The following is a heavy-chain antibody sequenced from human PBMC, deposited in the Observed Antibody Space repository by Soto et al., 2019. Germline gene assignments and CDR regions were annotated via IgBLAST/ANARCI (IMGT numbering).Heavy chain of an antibody. CDR1: GDSVSSNSAA. Sequence: SQTLSLTCAISGDSVSSNSAAWNWIRQSPSRGLEWLGRTYYRSKWYNDYAVSVKSRITINPDTSKNQFSLQLNSVTPEDTAVYYCARDGFNSYGSYYYYGMDVWGQGTTVTVSS. CDR2: TYYRSKWYN. V-gene: IGHV6-1*01. J-gene: IGHJ6*02. CDR3: ARDGFNSYGSYYYYGMDV. D-gene: IGHD5-18*01.